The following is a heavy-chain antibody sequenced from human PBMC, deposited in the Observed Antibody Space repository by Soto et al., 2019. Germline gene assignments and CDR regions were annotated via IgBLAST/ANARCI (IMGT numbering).Heavy chain of an antibody. Sequence: QVQLVESGGGLVKPGGSLRLSWAASGFTFSDYYMSWIRQAPGKGLEGVSYIGRSGSIIYYADSVKGRFTISRDNAKNSLYLQMNSLRAEDTAVYYCARKPYSSSWSDYWGQGTLVTVSS. D-gene: IGHD6-13*01. CDR3: ARKPYSSSWSDY. CDR2: IGRSGSII. V-gene: IGHV3-11*01. CDR1: GFTFSDYY. J-gene: IGHJ4*02.